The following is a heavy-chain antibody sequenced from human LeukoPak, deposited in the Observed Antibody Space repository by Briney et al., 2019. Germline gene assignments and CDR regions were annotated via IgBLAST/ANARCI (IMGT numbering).Heavy chain of an antibody. J-gene: IGHJ4*02. V-gene: IGHV3-30-3*01. CDR3: ARERASGSYDDY. D-gene: IGHD3-10*01. CDR2: ISYDGSNK. Sequence: PGRSLRLSCAASGFTFSSYAMHWVRQAPGKGLERVAVISYDGSNKYYADSLKGRFTISRDNAKNSLYLEMNSLRAEDTAVYYCARERASGSYDDYWGQGTLVTVSS. CDR1: GFTFSSYA.